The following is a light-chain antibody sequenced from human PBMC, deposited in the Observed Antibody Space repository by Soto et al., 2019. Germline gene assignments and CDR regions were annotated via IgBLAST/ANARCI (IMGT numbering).Light chain of an antibody. V-gene: IGLV2-14*01. CDR3: ASYTSSSPSYL. CDR2: EVT. J-gene: IGLJ1*01. CDR1: RSDIGDYYY. Sequence: ALTQLPSLSCSPGQSITISCSGTRSDIGDYYYVSWYQQHPGKAPKLMIYEVTNRPSGVSNRFSGSKSGNTASLTISGLQAEDEADYYCASYTSSSPSYLFGTGTKVTVL.